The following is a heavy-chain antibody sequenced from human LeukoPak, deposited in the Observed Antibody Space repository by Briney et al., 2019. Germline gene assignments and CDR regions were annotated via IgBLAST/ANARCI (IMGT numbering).Heavy chain of an antibody. CDR3: SYCPSTRGFFG. V-gene: IGHV4-59*08. CDR1: GGSINNYY. D-gene: IGHD2-2*01. Sequence: SETLSLTCTASGGSINNYYWIWIRQPPGRGLEWIGYIHYSGSTNYKLSLKSRITMSLDTSKNQFSLKLSSVTAADTAVYYSSYCPSTRGFFGWGQGTLVTVSS. CDR2: IHYSGST. J-gene: IGHJ4*02.